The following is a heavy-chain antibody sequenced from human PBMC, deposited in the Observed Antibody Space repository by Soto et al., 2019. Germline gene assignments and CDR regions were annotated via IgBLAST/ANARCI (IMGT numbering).Heavy chain of an antibody. CDR1: GFTFSSSA. Sequence: GGSLRLSCAASGFTFSSSAMYWVRQRPGKGLEWVALISYDAINKYYTDSVKGRFTISRDNSKNTLYLQMNSLRAEDTAVYYCARDVRAVTGYYYYGMDVWGQGTTVTVSS. CDR3: ARDVRAVTGYYYYGMDV. CDR2: ISYDAINK. J-gene: IGHJ6*02. D-gene: IGHD6-19*01. V-gene: IGHV3-30-3*01.